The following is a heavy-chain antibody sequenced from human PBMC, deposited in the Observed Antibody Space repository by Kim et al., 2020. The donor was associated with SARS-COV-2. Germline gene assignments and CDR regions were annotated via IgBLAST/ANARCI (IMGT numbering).Heavy chain of an antibody. CDR3: ARNYYDSSGYYGHDAFDI. CDR2: ISYDGSNK. CDR1: GFTFSSYA. D-gene: IGHD3-22*01. Sequence: GGSLRLSCAASGFTFSSYAMHWVRQAPGKGLEWVAVISYDGSNKYYADSVKGRFTISRDNSKNTLYLQMNSLRAEDTAVYYCARNYYDSSGYYGHDAFDIWGQGTMVTVSS. J-gene: IGHJ3*02. V-gene: IGHV3-30*04.